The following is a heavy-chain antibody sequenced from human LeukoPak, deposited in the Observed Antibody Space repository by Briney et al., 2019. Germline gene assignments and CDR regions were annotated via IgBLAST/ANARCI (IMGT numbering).Heavy chain of an antibody. CDR3: ARGTDY. Sequence: QPGGSLRLSCAASGFTFSSYSMNWVRQAPGKGLEWVSYISSSSSTIYYADSVKGRFTISRDNAKNSLYLQMNGLRAEDTAVYYCARGTDYWGQGTLVTVSS. J-gene: IGHJ4*02. V-gene: IGHV3-48*01. CDR2: ISSSSSTI. CDR1: GFTFSSYS.